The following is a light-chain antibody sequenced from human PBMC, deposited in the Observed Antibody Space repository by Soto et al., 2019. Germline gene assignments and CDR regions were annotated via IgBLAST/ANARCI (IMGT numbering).Light chain of an antibody. CDR3: QKRGNWPH. J-gene: IGKJ5*01. CDR2: GAS. Sequence: EIVLTQSPGTLSLSPGERVTLSCRASHSVPTNYLAWYQQKPGQSPRLLIYGASTRATGIPERFSGSGSGTDFTLTISRLEPEDFAIYYCQKRGNWPHFGQGTRLEI. CDR1: HSVPTNY. V-gene: IGKV3D-20*02.